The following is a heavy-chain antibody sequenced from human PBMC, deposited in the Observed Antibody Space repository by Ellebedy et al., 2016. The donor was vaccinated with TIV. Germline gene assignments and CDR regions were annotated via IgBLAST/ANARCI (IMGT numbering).Heavy chain of an antibody. CDR2: IDWDDAR. D-gene: IGHD4-17*01. V-gene: IGHV2-70*01. CDR3: ARSDYGDYVGWVDP. CDR1: GFSLSSSGMC. J-gene: IGHJ5*02. Sequence: SGPTLVKPTQTLTLTCTFSGFSLSSSGMCVSWIRQPPGKALEWLAIIDWDDARSYSTSLKSRLSISKDTSENQVVLTMTNMDPVDTATYYCARSDYGDYVGWVDPWGQGTLVTVSS.